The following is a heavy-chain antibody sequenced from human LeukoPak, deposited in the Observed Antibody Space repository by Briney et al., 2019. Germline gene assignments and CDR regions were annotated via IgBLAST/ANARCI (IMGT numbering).Heavy chain of an antibody. CDR1: GGSISSGGYY. D-gene: IGHD2-2*01. J-gene: IGHJ6*02. V-gene: IGHV4-61*08. CDR3: ARGRAVVVPAAMYYYGMDV. CDR2: IYYSGST. Sequence: PSETLSLTCTVSGGSISSGGYYWSWIRQPPGKGLEWIGYIYYSGSTNYNPSLKSRVTISVDTSKNQFSLKLSSVTAADTAVYYCARGRAVVVPAAMYYYGMDVWGQGTTVTVSS.